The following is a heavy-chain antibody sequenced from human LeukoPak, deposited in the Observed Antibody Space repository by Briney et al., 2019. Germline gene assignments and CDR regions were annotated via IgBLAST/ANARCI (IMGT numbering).Heavy chain of an antibody. V-gene: IGHV4-59*12. Sequence: SETLSLTCTVSGGSISSYYWSWIRQPPGKGLEWIGYIYYSGSTNYNSSLKSRVTISVDTSKNQFSLRLSSVTAADTAVYYCARWLIQLWPPSTYYYYYMDVWGKGTTVTVSS. CDR3: ARWLIQLWPPSTYYYYYMDV. D-gene: IGHD5-18*01. CDR1: GGSISSYY. J-gene: IGHJ6*03. CDR2: IYYSGST.